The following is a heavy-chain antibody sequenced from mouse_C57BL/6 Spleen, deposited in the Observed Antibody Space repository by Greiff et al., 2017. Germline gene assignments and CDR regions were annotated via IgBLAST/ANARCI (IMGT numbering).Heavy chain of an antibody. Sequence: QVQLQQSGPELVKPGASVKISCKASGYAFSSSWMNWVKQRPGKGLEWIGRIYPGDGDHNYNGKFKGKATLTEDKSSSTAYMQLSILTSEDSAVYFCARSSSFYAMDYWGQGTSVTVSS. V-gene: IGHV1-82*01. J-gene: IGHJ4*01. CDR3: ARSSSFYAMDY. CDR1: GYAFSSSW. CDR2: IYPGDGDH.